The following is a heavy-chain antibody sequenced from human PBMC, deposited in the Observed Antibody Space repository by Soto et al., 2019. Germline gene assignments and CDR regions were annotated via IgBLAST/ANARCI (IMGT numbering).Heavy chain of an antibody. D-gene: IGHD1-1*01. CDR1: GGTFSSYA. CDR2: IIPIFGTA. CDR3: ARDNWSPPPRRSYYGMDV. V-gene: IGHV1-69*01. J-gene: IGHJ6*02. Sequence: QVQLVQSGAEVKKPGSSVKVSCKASGGTFSSYAISWVRQAPGQGLEWMGGIIPIFGTANYAQKFQGRVTITADESTRTAYMGRSSLGSEDTAGYFCARDNWSPPPRRSYYGMDVWGQGTTVTVSS.